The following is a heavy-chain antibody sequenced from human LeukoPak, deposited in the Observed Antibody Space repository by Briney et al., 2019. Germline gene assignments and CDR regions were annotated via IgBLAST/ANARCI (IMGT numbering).Heavy chain of an antibody. D-gene: IGHD3-9*01. CDR3: ARETLTGYKSFDY. J-gene: IGHJ4*02. CDR2: IYTSGST. CDR1: GGSISSGSYY. V-gene: IGHV4-61*02. Sequence: PSETLSLTCTVSGGSISSGSYYWSWIRQPAWKGLEWIGRIYTSGSTNYNPSLKSRVTISVDTSKNQFSLKLSSVTAADTAVYYCARETLTGYKSFDYWGQGILVTVSS.